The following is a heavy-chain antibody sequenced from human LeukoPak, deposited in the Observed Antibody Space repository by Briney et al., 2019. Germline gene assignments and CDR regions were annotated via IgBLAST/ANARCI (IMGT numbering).Heavy chain of an antibody. J-gene: IGHJ4*02. CDR1: GGSISSYY. CDR3: ARTVAHGSADH. CDR2: IHSSGST. Sequence: SETLSLTCTVSGGSISSYYWNWIRQPPGKGLEWIAYIHSSGSTNYNPSLKSRITISVGTSRNQFSLKLSSVTAADTAVYYCARTVAHGSADHWGQGTPVTVSS. D-gene: IGHD5-24*01. V-gene: IGHV4-59*01.